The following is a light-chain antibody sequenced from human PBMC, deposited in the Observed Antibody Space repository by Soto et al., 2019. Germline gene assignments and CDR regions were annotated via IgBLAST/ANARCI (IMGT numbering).Light chain of an antibody. V-gene: IGKV3-20*01. CDR1: QSLTSRY. CDR2: ESS. Sequence: EIVLTQSPGTPSLSPGERVTLSCRASQSLTSRYLAWYQQKAGQAPRLLMYESSSRATGIPDRFSGSGSGTDFTLTISRLEPEDFGVYYCQQSSRSPITFGQGTRLRL. J-gene: IGKJ5*01. CDR3: QQSSRSPIT.